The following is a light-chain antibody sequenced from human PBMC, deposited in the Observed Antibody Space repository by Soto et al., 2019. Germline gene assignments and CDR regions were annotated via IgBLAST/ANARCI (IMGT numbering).Light chain of an antibody. Sequence: DIQMTQSPSSLSASVGDRVTITYRASQSISSYLNWYQQKPGKAPKLLISAASSLQSGVPSRFSGSGSGTEFTLTISSLQPEDFATYYCQQSYTTPAFGQGTKVDIK. CDR3: QQSYTTPA. J-gene: IGKJ1*01. CDR1: QSISSY. V-gene: IGKV1-39*01. CDR2: AAS.